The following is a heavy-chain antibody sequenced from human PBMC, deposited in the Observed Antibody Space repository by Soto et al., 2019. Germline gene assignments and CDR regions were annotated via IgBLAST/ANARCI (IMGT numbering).Heavy chain of an antibody. Sequence: SLILSCAFSGFTFDYYSMNLVRQAPGKGLEWVSSISWNSGDIEYAVSVKGRFAISRDNAKNSLYLQMNSLRVDDTALYYCVKGISSGWSDDFDMWGKGKMVNVSS. CDR3: VKGISSGWSDDFDM. D-gene: IGHD6-19*01. V-gene: IGHV3-9*01. J-gene: IGHJ3*02. CDR2: ISWNSGDI. CDR1: GFTFDYYS.